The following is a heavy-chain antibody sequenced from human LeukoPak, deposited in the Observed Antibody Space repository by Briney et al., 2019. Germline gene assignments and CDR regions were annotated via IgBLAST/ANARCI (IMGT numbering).Heavy chain of an antibody. J-gene: IGHJ5*02. Sequence: GGSLRLSCEASGFSFSNHWMIWVRQAPGKGLEWVANINEDGSEKTYVDSVKGRFTISRDYAKKSVYLQMNSLTAEDTAMYYCARGVGWFDPWGQGTLVTVSS. D-gene: IGHD2-2*01. CDR2: INEDGSEK. V-gene: IGHV3-7*04. CDR1: GFSFSNHW. CDR3: ARGVGWFDP.